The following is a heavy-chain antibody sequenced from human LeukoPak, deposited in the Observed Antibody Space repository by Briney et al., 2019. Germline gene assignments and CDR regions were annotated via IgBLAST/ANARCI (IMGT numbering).Heavy chain of an antibody. J-gene: IGHJ6*03. Sequence: GGSLRLSCAASGFTFSSYGMHWVRQAPGKGLEWVAFIRYDGSNKYYADSVKGRFTISRDNSKNTLYLQMNSLRAEDTAVYYCAKDGLAARPSYYYYYYMDVWGKGTTVTVSS. V-gene: IGHV3-30*02. CDR3: AKDGLAARPSYYYYYYMDV. D-gene: IGHD6-6*01. CDR1: GFTFSSYG. CDR2: IRYDGSNK.